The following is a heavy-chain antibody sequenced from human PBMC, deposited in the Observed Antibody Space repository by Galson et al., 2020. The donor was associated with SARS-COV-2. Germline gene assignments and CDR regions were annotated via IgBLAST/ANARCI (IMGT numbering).Heavy chain of an antibody. Sequence: ASVKVSCKASGYTFTSYAMNWVRQAPGQGLEWMGWINTNTGNPTYAQGFTGRFVFSLDTSVSTAYLQISSLKAEDTAVYYCARYTYYYDSSGKPDYWYFDLWGRGTLVTVSS. D-gene: IGHD3-22*01. CDR1: GYTFTSYA. CDR3: ARYTYYYDSSGKPDYWYFDL. CDR2: INTNTGNP. V-gene: IGHV7-4-1*02. J-gene: IGHJ2*01.